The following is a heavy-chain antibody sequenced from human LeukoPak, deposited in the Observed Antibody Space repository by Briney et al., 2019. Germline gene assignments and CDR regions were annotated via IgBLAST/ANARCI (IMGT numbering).Heavy chain of an antibody. V-gene: IGHV4-39*01. CDR2: TYYSGST. Sequence: PSETLSLTCTVSGGSVSSYEYYWGWIRQPPGKRLEWIGNTYYSGSTYYNPSLKSRLTMSVDTSKNQFSLKMSSVTAADTAVYYCARLSKGRYFDYIFDHWGQGALVTVSS. D-gene: IGHD3-9*01. CDR1: GGSVSSYEYY. CDR3: ARLSKGRYFDYIFDH. J-gene: IGHJ4*02.